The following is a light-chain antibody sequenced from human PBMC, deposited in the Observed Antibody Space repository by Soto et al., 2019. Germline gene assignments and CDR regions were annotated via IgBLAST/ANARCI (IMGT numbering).Light chain of an antibody. CDR3: SSYAHGSIYV. Sequence: QSVLTQPASVSGSPGQSITISCTGSRSDVGAYNYVSWYLQHPGKAPKLLIYGVGNRPSGVSARFSGSKSGDTASLTISGLQAEDEADYYCSSYAHGSIYVFGTGTKVTVL. J-gene: IGLJ1*01. V-gene: IGLV2-14*03. CDR2: GVG. CDR1: RSDVGAYNY.